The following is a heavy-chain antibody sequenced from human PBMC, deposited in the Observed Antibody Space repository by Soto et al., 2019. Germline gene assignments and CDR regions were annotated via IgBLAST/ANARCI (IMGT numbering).Heavy chain of an antibody. J-gene: IGHJ5*02. D-gene: IGHD3-9*01. V-gene: IGHV5-51*01. CDR3: ARYMYYDILTGHTA. Sequence: GESLKISCKGSGYNFSNYWIGWVRQMPGKGLEWMGIIYPGDSKTKYRPSFQGQVTISADKSISTAYLRWSSLKASDTAIYYCARYMYYDILTGHTAWGQGTLVTVSS. CDR2: IYPGDSKT. CDR1: GYNFSNYW.